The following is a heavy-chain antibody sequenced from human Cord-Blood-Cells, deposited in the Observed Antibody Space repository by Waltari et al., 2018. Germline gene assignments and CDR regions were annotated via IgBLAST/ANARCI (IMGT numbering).Heavy chain of an antibody. J-gene: IGHJ4*02. CDR3: ATTGAYYDFWSGYSHFDY. Sequence: QVQLVQSGAEVKKPGASVKVSCKVSGYTLTELSMHWVRQAPGQGLEWMGGFDPEDGETIYAQKFQGRVTMTEDTSTDTAYMELSSLRSEDTAVYYCATTGAYYDFWSGYSHFDYWGQGTLVTVSS. CDR2: FDPEDGET. D-gene: IGHD3-3*01. V-gene: IGHV1-24*01. CDR1: GYTLTELS.